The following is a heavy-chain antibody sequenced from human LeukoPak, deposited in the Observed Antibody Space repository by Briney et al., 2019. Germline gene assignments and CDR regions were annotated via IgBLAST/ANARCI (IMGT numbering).Heavy chain of an antibody. CDR3: VVVDCDSSGYRDY. CDR1: GGSFSGYY. D-gene: IGHD3-22*01. Sequence: PPETLSLTCAVYGGSFSGYYWSWIRQPPGKGLEWIGEINHSGSTNYNPSLKSRVTISVDTSKNQFSLRLSSVTAADTAVYYCVVVDCDSSGYRDYWGQGTLVTVST. CDR2: INHSGST. J-gene: IGHJ4*02. V-gene: IGHV4-34*01.